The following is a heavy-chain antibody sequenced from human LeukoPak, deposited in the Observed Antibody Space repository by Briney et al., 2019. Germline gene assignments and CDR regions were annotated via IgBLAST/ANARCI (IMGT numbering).Heavy chain of an antibody. V-gene: IGHV3-21*01. J-gene: IGHJ4*02. CDR1: GFSFSVYE. CDR2: ISSSNSYI. Sequence: PGGSLRPSCAASGFSFSVYEMHWVRQAPGKGLEWVSSISSSNSYIYYADSVKGRFTISRDNAKNSLFLQMNSLRAEDTAVYYCARDRVTGTPNFDYWGQGTLVTVSS. CDR3: ARDRVTGTPNFDY. D-gene: IGHD1/OR15-1a*01.